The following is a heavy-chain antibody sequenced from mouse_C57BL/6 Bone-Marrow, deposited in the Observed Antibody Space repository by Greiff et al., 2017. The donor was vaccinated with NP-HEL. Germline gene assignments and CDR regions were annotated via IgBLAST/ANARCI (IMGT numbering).Heavy chain of an antibody. CDR1: GYTFTSYW. J-gene: IGHJ3*01. D-gene: IGHD2-2*01. CDR3: ARLGSIYYGYAWFAY. V-gene: IGHV1-55*01. CDR2: IYPGSGST. Sequence: QVQLQQPGAELVKPGASVKMSCKASGYTFTSYWITWVKQRPGQGLEWIGDIYPGSGSTNYNEKFKSKATLTVDTSSSTAYMQLSSLTSEDSAVYYCARLGSIYYGYAWFAYWGQGTLVTVSA.